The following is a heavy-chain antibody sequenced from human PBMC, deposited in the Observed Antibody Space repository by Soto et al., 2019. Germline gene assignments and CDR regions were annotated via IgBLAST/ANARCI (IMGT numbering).Heavy chain of an antibody. J-gene: IGHJ5*02. CDR1: GASITRVGYS. CDR3: ARDPAP. CDR2: IYNSGTA. Sequence: HLQKPGQELLRPPRPLSLTGIFPGASITRVGYSWSWFRQHPGKGLEWIGYIYNSGTAYYNPSLKSRVTISVDTSKNQFSLKLTSVTAADTAVYYCARDPAPWGQGTLVTVSS. V-gene: IGHV4-31*02.